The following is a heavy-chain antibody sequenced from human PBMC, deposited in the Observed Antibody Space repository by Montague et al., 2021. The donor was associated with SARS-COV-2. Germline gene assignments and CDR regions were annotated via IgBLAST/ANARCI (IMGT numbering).Heavy chain of an antibody. J-gene: IGHJ4*02. Sequence: CAISGDSVCSNTAAWNWIRQSPSGGLEWLGRTYYRSKWTSDYATXVEGRISIDPDTSKNQFFLHLRSVTPEDTGVYYCVRDTGSAQAGFDAWGQGTLVTVSS. CDR3: VRDTGSAQAGFDA. V-gene: IGHV6-1*01. CDR2: TYYRSKWTS. D-gene: IGHD4-17*01. CDR1: GDSVCSNTAA.